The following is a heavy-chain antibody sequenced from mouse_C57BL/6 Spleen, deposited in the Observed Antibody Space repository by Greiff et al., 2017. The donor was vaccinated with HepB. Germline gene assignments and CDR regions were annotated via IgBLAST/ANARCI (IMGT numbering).Heavy chain of an antibody. CDR3: ARHGDTRGYFDY. D-gene: IGHD3-3*01. V-gene: IGHV5-6*01. J-gene: IGHJ2*01. CDR1: GFTFSSYG. CDR2: ISSGGSYT. Sequence: EVMLVESGGDLVKPGGSLKLSCAASGFTFSSYGMSWVRQTPDKRLEWVATISSGGSYTYYPDSVKGRFTISRDNAKNTLYLQMSSLKSEDTAMYYCARHGDTRGYFDYWGQGTTLTVSS.